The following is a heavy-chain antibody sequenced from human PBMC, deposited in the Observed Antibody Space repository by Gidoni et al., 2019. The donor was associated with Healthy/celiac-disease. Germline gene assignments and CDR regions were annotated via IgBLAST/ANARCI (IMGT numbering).Heavy chain of an antibody. Sequence: QVQLQESGPGLVKPSETLSLTCTVPVGSISSYYWSWIRQPPGKGLEWIGYIYYSGSTNYNPSLKSRVTISVDTSKNQFSLKLSSVTAADTAVYYCARVGFYGSGSPSFDIWGQGTMVTVSS. V-gene: IGHV4-59*01. J-gene: IGHJ3*02. CDR3: ARVGFYGSGSPSFDI. CDR1: VGSISSYY. CDR2: IYYSGST. D-gene: IGHD3-10*01.